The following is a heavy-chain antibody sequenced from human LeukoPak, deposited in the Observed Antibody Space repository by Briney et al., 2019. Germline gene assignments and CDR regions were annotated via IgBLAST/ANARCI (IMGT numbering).Heavy chain of an antibody. D-gene: IGHD6-13*01. CDR2: IVVGSGNT. J-gene: IGHJ3*02. Sequence: TSVKVSCKASGFTFTSSAMQWVRQARGQRLEWIGWIVVGSGNTNYAQKFQERVTITRDMSTSTAYMELSSLRSEDTAVYYCAADWISSSWPINAFDIWGQGTMVTVSS. V-gene: IGHV1-58*02. CDR3: AADWISSSWPINAFDI. CDR1: GFTFTSSA.